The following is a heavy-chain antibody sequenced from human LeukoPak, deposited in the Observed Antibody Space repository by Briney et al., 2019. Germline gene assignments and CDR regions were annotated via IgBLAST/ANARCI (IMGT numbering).Heavy chain of an antibody. Sequence: GGSLRLSCAASGFTFSSYWMHWARQAPGKGLVWVSRINGDGSSTIYADSVKGRFTISRDNAKNTLFLQMNSLRAEDTVVYYCARWWLRSGDYWGQGTLVTVSS. CDR3: ARWWLRSGDY. J-gene: IGHJ4*02. D-gene: IGHD5-12*01. CDR2: INGDGSST. CDR1: GFTFSSYW. V-gene: IGHV3-74*01.